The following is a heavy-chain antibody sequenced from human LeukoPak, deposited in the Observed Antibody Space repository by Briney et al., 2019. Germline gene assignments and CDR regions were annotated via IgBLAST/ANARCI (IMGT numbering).Heavy chain of an antibody. CDR3: ARASPYCSSTSCYYYYYGMDV. CDR2: IYYSGST. J-gene: IGHJ6*02. Sequence: SETLSLTCTVSGGSISSYYWSWIQQPPGKGLEWIGYIYYSGSTYYNPSLKSRVTISVDTSKNQFSLKLSSVTAADTAVYYCARASPYCSSTSCYYYYYGMDVWGQGTTVTVSS. CDR1: GGSISSYY. D-gene: IGHD2-2*01. V-gene: IGHV4-59*08.